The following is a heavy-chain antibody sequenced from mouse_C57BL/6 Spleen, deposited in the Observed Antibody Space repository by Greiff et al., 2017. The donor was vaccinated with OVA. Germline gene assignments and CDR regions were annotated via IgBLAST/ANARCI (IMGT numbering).Heavy chain of an antibody. J-gene: IGHJ3*01. CDR1: GFTFSDYY. CDR2: INYDGSST. D-gene: IGHD2-4*01. Sequence: EVMLVESEGGLVQPGSSMKLSCTASGFTFSDYYMAWVRQVPEKGLEWVANINYDGSSTYYLDSLKSRFIISRDNAKNILYLQMSSLKSEDTATYYCAREEYEGYDYDWTWFAYWGQGTLVTVSA. V-gene: IGHV5-16*01. CDR3: AREEYEGYDYDWTWFAY.